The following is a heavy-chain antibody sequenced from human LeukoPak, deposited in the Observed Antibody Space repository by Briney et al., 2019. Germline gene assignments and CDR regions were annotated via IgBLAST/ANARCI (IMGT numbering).Heavy chain of an antibody. Sequence: SETLSLTCTVSGGSISISIYYWGWIRQPPGKGLEWIGSIYYSGSTDYNPSLKSRVTISVDTSKNQFSLKLSSVTAADAAVYYCARRRVACNNGVCSNYFDYWGQGTLVTVSS. CDR1: GGSISISIYY. CDR3: ARRRVACNNGVCSNYFDY. D-gene: IGHD2-8*01. J-gene: IGHJ4*02. V-gene: IGHV4-39*01. CDR2: IYYSGST.